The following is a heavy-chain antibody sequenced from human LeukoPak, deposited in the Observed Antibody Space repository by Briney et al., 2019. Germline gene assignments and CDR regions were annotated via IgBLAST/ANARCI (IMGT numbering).Heavy chain of an antibody. CDR2: IWYDGSIK. Sequence: GGTLRLSCAASGFTFSTYGMHWVRQAPGKGLEWVAVIWYDGSIKYYADSVKDRFTISRDNSKNTLYLQMNSLRAEDTGVYYCARAVGPYDYWGQGTLVTVSS. CDR1: GFTFSTYG. CDR3: ARAVGPYDY. V-gene: IGHV3-33*01. D-gene: IGHD3-10*01. J-gene: IGHJ4*02.